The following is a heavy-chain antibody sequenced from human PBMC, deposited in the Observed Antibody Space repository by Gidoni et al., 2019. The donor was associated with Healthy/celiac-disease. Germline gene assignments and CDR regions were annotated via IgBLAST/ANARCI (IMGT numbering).Heavy chain of an antibody. CDR1: GFTCSSYA. D-gene: IGHD3-22*01. CDR2: ISYDGSNK. CDR3: AREYYYDSSGYYST. V-gene: IGHV3-30-3*01. Sequence: QVQLVESGGGVVQPGRSLRLSCAACGFTCSSYAMHWVRQAPGKGLEVVAVISYDGSNKYYAYSVKGRFTISRDNSKNTLYLQMNSLRAEDTAVYYCAREYYYDSSGYYSTWGQGTLVTVSS. J-gene: IGHJ5*02.